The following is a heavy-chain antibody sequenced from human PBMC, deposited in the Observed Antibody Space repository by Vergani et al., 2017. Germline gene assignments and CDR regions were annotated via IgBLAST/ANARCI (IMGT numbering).Heavy chain of an antibody. CDR3: ARDFGYCSGGSCFVFDY. J-gene: IGHJ4*02. V-gene: IGHV1-69*01. CDR1: GGTFSSYA. Sequence: QVQLVQSGAEVQKPGSSVKVSCKASGGTFSSYAISWVRQATGQGLEWMGGIIPIFGTANYAHKFQGRVTITADESTSTAYMELSSLGSEDTAVYYCARDFGYCSGGSCFVFDYWGQGSLVTVSS. CDR2: IIPIFGTA. D-gene: IGHD2-15*01.